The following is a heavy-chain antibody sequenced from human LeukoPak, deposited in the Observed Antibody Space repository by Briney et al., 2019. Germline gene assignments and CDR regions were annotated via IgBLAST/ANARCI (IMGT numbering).Heavy chain of an antibody. CDR2: IYYSGST. CDR1: GGSISSYY. CDR3: ARNRDLAAADY. V-gene: IGHV4-59*01. D-gene: IGHD6-13*01. J-gene: IGHJ4*02. Sequence: SETLSLTCTVSGGSISSYYWSWIRQPPGKGLEWIGYIYYSGSTNYNPSLKSRVTISADTSKNQFSLKLSSVTAADTAVYYCARNRDLAAADYWGQGTLVTVSS.